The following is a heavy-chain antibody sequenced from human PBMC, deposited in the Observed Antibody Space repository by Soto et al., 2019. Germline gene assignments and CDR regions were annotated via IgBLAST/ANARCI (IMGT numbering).Heavy chain of an antibody. CDR1: GFTFSDYY. V-gene: IGHV3-11*01. D-gene: IGHD3-3*01. CDR3: ARAYYDFWSGYYTFDY. Sequence: PGGSLRLSCAASGFTFSDYYMSWIRQAPGKGLEWVSYISSSGSTIYYADSVKGRFTISRDNAKNSLYLQMNSLRAEDTAVYYCARAYYDFWSGYYTFDYWGQGTLVTVSS. J-gene: IGHJ4*02. CDR2: ISSSGSTI.